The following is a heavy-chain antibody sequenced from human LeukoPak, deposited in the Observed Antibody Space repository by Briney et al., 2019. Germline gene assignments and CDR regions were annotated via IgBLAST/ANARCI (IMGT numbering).Heavy chain of an antibody. J-gene: IGHJ4*02. V-gene: IGHV3-23*01. CDR2: ISSSGSGGST. D-gene: IGHD2/OR15-2a*01. CDR3: AKDRDYFPVEAELDY. Sequence: AGGSLRLSCAASGFTFSSYAMSWARQAPGKGLEWVSGISSSGSGGSTYYADSVKGRFTISRDNSKNTLYLQMNSLRAEDTAVYYCAKDRDYFPVEAELDYWGQGTLVTVSS. CDR1: GFTFSSYA.